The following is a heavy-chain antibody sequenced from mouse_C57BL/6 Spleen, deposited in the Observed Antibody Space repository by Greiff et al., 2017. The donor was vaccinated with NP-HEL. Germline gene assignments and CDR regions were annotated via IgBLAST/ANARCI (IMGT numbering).Heavy chain of an antibody. D-gene: IGHD1-1*01. CDR3: ARHYGSSRSYWYFDV. CDR1: GYTFTSYW. J-gene: IGHJ1*03. Sequence: VQLQQPGAELVMPGASVKLSCKASGYTFTSYWMHWVKQRPGQGLEWIGEIDPSDSYTNYNQKFKGKSKLTVDKSSSTAYMRLSSLTSEDSAVYYCARHYGSSRSYWYFDVWGTGTTVTVSS. CDR2: IDPSDSYT. V-gene: IGHV1-69*01.